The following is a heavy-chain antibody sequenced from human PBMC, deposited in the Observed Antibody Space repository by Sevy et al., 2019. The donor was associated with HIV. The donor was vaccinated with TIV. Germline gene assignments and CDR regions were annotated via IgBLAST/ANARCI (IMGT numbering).Heavy chain of an antibody. J-gene: IGHJ4*02. CDR3: ARGPSLIVAGAAGYLDY. CDR2: MWYDGNNK. Sequence: GGSLRLSCTASGFTCSNFGIHWVRQAPGKGLQWVALMWYDGNNKYYADSVKGRFTISRDSSKNTVYLQMNNLRAEDTAMYYCARGPSLIVAGAAGYLDYWGQGTLVTVSS. D-gene: IGHD2-21*01. CDR1: GFTCSNFG. V-gene: IGHV3-33*01.